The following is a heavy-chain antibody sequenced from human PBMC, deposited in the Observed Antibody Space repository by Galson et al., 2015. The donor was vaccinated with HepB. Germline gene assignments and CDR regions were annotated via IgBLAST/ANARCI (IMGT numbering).Heavy chain of an antibody. CDR1: GFTFGDHG. Sequence: SLRLSCAASGFTFGDHGMNWVRQAPGKGLEWVSGIHRNGVSTGYADSVKGRFTISRDNAKNSLFLQMSSLRAEDTAFYYCARDVSYGSFDYWGQGTLITVSS. D-gene: IGHD3-16*01. CDR3: ARDVSYGSFDY. V-gene: IGHV3-20*04. J-gene: IGHJ4*02. CDR2: IHRNGVST.